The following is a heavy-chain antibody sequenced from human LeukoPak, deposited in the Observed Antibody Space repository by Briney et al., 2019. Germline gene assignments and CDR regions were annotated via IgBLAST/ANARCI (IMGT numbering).Heavy chain of an antibody. CDR1: GYTFTSYG. CDR2: ISAYNGNT. J-gene: IGHJ1*01. Sequence: ASVKVSCKASGYTFTSYGISWVRQAPGQGLEWMGWISAYNGNTNYAQKLQGRVTMTRDTSISTAYMELSRLRSDDTAVYYCARGYYDSSDYEYFQHWGQGTLVTVSS. CDR3: ARGYYDSSDYEYFQH. D-gene: IGHD3-22*01. V-gene: IGHV1-18*01.